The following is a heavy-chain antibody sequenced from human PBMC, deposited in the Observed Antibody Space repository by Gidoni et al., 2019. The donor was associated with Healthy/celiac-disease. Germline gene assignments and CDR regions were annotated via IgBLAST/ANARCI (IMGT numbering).Heavy chain of an antibody. Sequence: QVQLVQSGAEVKKPGSSVKVSCKASGGTFSSYAISWVRQAPGQGLEWMGRLIPILGIANYAQKFQGRVTITADKSTSTAYMELSSLRSEDTAVYYCARYYGSGSYSDYWGQGTLVTVSS. J-gene: IGHJ4*02. CDR1: GGTFSSYA. D-gene: IGHD3-10*01. CDR2: LIPILGIA. CDR3: ARYYGSGSYSDY. V-gene: IGHV1-69*04.